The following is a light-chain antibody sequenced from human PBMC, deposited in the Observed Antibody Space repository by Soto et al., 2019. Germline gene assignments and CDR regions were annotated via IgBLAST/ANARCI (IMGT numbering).Light chain of an antibody. Sequence: QSALTQPASVSGSTGKSITISCTGPRRDIGNYDFFSWYQQVPGTAPKAMLYEVSSRPSGDSTRFSGSKSGKTASLAISGLQAEDEADYYCSSYTTSTSFILFGGGTKVTVL. V-gene: IGLV2-14*01. J-gene: IGLJ2*01. CDR2: EVS. CDR3: SSYTTSTSFIL. CDR1: RRDIGNYDF.